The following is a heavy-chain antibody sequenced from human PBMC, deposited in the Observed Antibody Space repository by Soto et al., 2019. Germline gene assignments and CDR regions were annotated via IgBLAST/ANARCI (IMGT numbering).Heavy chain of an antibody. CDR2: VSYDGSDK. CDR3: ARDMAPEDNYYGMDV. D-gene: IGHD3-10*01. J-gene: IGHJ6*02. V-gene: IGHV3-30-3*01. Sequence: QVQLVESGGGVVQPGRSLRLSCAASGFTFSSYAMHWVRQAPGKGLEWVAVVSYDGSDKYYADSVKGRFTIPRDKSKNTLYLQMNSLRADDTAVYYCARDMAPEDNYYGMDVWGQGTTVTVSS. CDR1: GFTFSSYA.